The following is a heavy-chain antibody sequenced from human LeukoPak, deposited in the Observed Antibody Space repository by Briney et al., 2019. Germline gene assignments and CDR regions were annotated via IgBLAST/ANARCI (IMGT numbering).Heavy chain of an antibody. J-gene: IGHJ4*02. CDR2: IYSSGST. D-gene: IGHD6-19*01. V-gene: IGHV3-66*04. CDR3: TRLAVAYFDS. Sequence: GGSLRLSCAASGFIVSSNYMGWVRQAPGKGLEWVSVIYSSGSTYYPDSVKGRFTISRDESKNTLYLQMNSLRAEDTAVYYCTRLAVAYFDSWGQGTQVTVSS. CDR1: GFIVSSNY.